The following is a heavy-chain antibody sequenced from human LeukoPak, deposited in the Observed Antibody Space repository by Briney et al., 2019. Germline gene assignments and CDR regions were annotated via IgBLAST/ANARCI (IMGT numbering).Heavy chain of an antibody. Sequence: SETLSLTCTVSGGSVSSGSYYWSWIRQPPGKGLEWIGYIYYSGSTNYNPSLKSRVTISVDTSKNQFSLKLSSVTAADTAVYYCARELGYCGSTSCRNHDAFDIWGQGTMVTVSS. J-gene: IGHJ3*02. V-gene: IGHV4-61*01. CDR3: ARELGYCGSTSCRNHDAFDI. D-gene: IGHD2-2*01. CDR1: GGSVSSGSYY. CDR2: IYYSGST.